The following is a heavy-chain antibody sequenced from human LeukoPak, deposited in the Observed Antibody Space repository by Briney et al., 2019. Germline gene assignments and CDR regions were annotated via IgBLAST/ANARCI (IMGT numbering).Heavy chain of an antibody. CDR2: ISSSSSTI. D-gene: IGHD6-19*01. CDR1: GFTFSSYS. Sequence: PGETLRLSCAASGFTFSSYSMNWVRQAPGKGLEWVSYISSSSSTIYYADSVKGRFTISRDNAKNSLYLQMNSLRAEDTAVYYCARGYSSGWYLIDYWGQGTLVTVSS. J-gene: IGHJ4*02. CDR3: ARGYSSGWYLIDY. V-gene: IGHV3-48*01.